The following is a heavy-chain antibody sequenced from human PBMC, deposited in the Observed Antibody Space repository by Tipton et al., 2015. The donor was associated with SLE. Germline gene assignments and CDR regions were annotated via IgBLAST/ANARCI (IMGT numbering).Heavy chain of an antibody. V-gene: IGHV4-38-2*01. CDR1: GYSIGSSYY. CDR3: ARPLTTVAPEGFDI. CDR2: VYYSGTT. J-gene: IGHJ3*02. D-gene: IGHD4-23*01. Sequence: TLSLTCAVSGYSIGSSYYWGWIRQPPGKGLEWIGSVYYSGTTYYNPSLKSRVTTSVDTSKNQFSLKLSSVTAADTAVYYCARPLTTVAPEGFDIWGQGTMVTVSS.